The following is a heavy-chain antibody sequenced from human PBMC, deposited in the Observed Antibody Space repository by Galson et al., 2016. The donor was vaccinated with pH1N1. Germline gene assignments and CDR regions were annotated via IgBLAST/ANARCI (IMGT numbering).Heavy chain of an antibody. Sequence: SLRLSCAVSGFTFRSYAMNWVRQAPGKGPEWVSVISGGGTIHYADSVRGRFTISRDNSNNTVYLQMNSLRAEDTGVYYCAKDKRRGGSVVGGFMDHWGQGTLVTVSS. CDR3: AKDKRRGGSVVGGFMDH. V-gene: IGHV3-23*01. CDR2: ISGGGTI. J-gene: IGHJ4*02. D-gene: IGHD1-26*01. CDR1: GFTFRSYA.